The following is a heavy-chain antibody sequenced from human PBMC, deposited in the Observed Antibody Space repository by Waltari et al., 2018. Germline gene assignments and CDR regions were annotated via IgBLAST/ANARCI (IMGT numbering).Heavy chain of an antibody. CDR2: IYYSGST. V-gene: IGHV4-39*07. CDR3: SRITGTTEAFDI. Sequence: QLQLQESGPGLVKPSETLSLTCTVSGGSISSSSYYWGWIRQPPGKGLEWIGSIYYSGSTYYNPSLKSRVTISVDTSKNQFSLKLSSVTAADTAGYYCSRITGTTEAFDIWGQGTMVTVSS. CDR1: GGSISSSSYY. D-gene: IGHD1-20*01. J-gene: IGHJ3*02.